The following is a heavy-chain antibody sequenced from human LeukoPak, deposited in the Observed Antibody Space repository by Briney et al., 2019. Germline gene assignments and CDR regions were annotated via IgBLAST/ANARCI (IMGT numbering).Heavy chain of an antibody. CDR1: GFTFGDYA. J-gene: IGHJ4*02. CDR2: IRSKAYGGTT. Sequence: PGRSLRLSCTASGFTFGDYAMSWVRQAPGKGLEWVGFIRSKAYGGTTEYAASVKGRFTISRDDSKSIAYLQMNSLKTEDTAVYYCTRVEYYDYVWGSYRSFDYWGRGTLVTVSS. D-gene: IGHD3-16*02. V-gene: IGHV3-49*04. CDR3: TRVEYYDYVWGSYRSFDY.